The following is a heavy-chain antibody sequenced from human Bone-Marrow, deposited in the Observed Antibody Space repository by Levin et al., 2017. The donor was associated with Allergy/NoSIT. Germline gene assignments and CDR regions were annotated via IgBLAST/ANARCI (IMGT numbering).Heavy chain of an antibody. CDR3: AKGDGIATRHLINH. Sequence: GESLKISCAASGITFSNYVFNWVRRAPGKGLEWVSAISVGGDSTYYADSVKGRFIISRDNSKNSLYLQMNTLRVEDTAVYYCAKGDGIATRHLINHWGQGTQVTVSS. CDR2: ISVGGDST. CDR1: GITFSNYV. J-gene: IGHJ1*01. D-gene: IGHD3-16*01. V-gene: IGHV3-23*01.